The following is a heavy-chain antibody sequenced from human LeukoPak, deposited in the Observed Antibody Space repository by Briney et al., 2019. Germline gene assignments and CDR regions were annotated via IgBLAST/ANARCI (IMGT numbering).Heavy chain of an antibody. J-gene: IGHJ3*02. CDR2: IYYSGST. CDR1: GGSISSGGYY. Sequence: PSETLSLTCTVSGGSISSGGYYWSWIRQHPGKGLEWIGYIYYSGSTYYNPSLKSRVTISVDTSKNQFSLKLSSVTAADTAVYYCARTGWRDIVVVVAAARHAFDIWGQGTMVTVSS. D-gene: IGHD2-15*01. V-gene: IGHV4-31*03. CDR3: ARTGWRDIVVVVAAARHAFDI.